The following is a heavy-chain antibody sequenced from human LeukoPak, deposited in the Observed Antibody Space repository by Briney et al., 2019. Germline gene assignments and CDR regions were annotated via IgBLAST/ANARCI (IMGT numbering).Heavy chain of an antibody. J-gene: IGHJ4*02. V-gene: IGHV3-30*04. CDR3: AKGRELPIFVTDFDY. CDR2: ISYDGSNK. D-gene: IGHD1-26*01. Sequence: GGSLRLSCAASGFTFSSYAMHWVRQAPGKGLEWVAVISYDGSNKYYAGSVKGRFTISRDNSKNTLYLQMNSLRAEDTAVYYCAKGRELPIFVTDFDYWGQGTLVTVSS. CDR1: GFTFSSYA.